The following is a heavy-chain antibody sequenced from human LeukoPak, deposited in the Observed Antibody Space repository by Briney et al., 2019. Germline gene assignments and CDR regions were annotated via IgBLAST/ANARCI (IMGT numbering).Heavy chain of an antibody. J-gene: IGHJ4*02. V-gene: IGHV3-11*01. CDR2: ISSSGSTI. Sequence: KPGGSLRLSCAASRFTFSDYYMSWIRQAPGKGLEWVSYISSSGSTIYYADSVKGRFTISRDNAKNSLYLQMNSLRAEDTAVYYCAREPLNSSSWPQFDYWGQGTLVTVSS. CDR1: RFTFSDYY. CDR3: AREPLNSSSWPQFDY. D-gene: IGHD6-13*01.